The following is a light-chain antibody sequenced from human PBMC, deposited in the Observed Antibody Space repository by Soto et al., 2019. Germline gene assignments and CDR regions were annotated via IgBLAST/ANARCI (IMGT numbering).Light chain of an antibody. Sequence: QSVLTQPASVSGSPGQSITISCTGTSSDVGGYNYVSWYQQYPGKAPKLMIYEVSNRTSGVYNRFSGSKSGNTASLTISGLQAEDEADYYCSSYTSTSTLVFGGGTKLTVL. CDR3: SSYTSTSTLV. CDR2: EVS. CDR1: SSDVGGYNY. V-gene: IGLV2-14*01. J-gene: IGLJ3*02.